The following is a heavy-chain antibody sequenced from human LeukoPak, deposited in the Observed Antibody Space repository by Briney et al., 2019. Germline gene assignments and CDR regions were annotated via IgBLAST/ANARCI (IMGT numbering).Heavy chain of an antibody. D-gene: IGHD3-22*01. CDR1: GFPFSSYW. Sequence: GGSLRLSCAASGFPFSSYWMSWVRQAPGKGLEWVANIKQDGSEKYYVDSVKGRFTISRDNAKNSLYLQMNSLKAEDTAVYYCATSYFYDSSGLIRDWYFDLWGRGALVTVSS. J-gene: IGHJ2*01. CDR2: IKQDGSEK. V-gene: IGHV3-7*01. CDR3: ATSYFYDSSGLIRDWYFDL.